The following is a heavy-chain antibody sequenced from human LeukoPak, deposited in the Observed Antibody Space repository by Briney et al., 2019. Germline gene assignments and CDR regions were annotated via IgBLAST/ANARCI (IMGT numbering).Heavy chain of an antibody. D-gene: IGHD3-22*01. Sequence: ASVKASCKASGYTFTSYGISWVRQAPGQGLEWMGWISAYNGNTNYAQKLQGRVTMTTDTSTSTAYMELRSLRSDDTAVYYCVTYYYDSSGYPLLGNYWGQGTLVTVSS. CDR1: GYTFTSYG. CDR3: VTYYYDSSGYPLLGNY. J-gene: IGHJ4*02. CDR2: ISAYNGNT. V-gene: IGHV1-18*01.